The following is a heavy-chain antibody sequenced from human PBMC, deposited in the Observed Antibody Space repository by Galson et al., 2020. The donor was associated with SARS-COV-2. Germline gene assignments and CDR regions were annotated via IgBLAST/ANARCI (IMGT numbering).Heavy chain of an antibody. CDR1: GYTFTSYD. Sequence: GESLKISCKASGYTFTSYDINWVRQATGQGLEWMGWMNPNSGNTGYAQKFQGRVTMTRNTSISTAYMELSSLRSEDTAVYYCARRITMVRGVIITFRIVDDAFDIWGQGTMVTVSS. CDR3: ARRITMVRGVIITFRIVDDAFDI. V-gene: IGHV1-8*01. CDR2: MNPNSGNT. D-gene: IGHD3-10*01. J-gene: IGHJ3*02.